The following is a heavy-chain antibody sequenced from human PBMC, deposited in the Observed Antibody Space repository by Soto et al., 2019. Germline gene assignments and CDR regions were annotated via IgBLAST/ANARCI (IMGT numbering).Heavy chain of an antibody. Sequence: QVQLVESGGGVVQPGRSLRLSCAASGFTFSSYAMHWVRQAPGKGLEWVAVISYDGSNKYYADSVKGRFTISRDNSKNTLYLQMNSLRAEDTAVYYCAREELYYDFWSGYSPNNWFDPWGQGTLVTVSS. V-gene: IGHV3-30-3*01. CDR3: AREELYYDFWSGYSPNNWFDP. CDR2: ISYDGSNK. CDR1: GFTFSSYA. J-gene: IGHJ5*02. D-gene: IGHD3-3*01.